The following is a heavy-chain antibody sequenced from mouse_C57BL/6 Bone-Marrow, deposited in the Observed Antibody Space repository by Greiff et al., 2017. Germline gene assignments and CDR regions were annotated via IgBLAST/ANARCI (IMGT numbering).Heavy chain of an antibody. V-gene: IGHV5-6*01. J-gene: IGHJ4*01. D-gene: IGHD1-2*01. CDR2: ISSGGSYT. CDR3: ARFITTAMDY. CDR1: GFTFSSYG. Sequence: EVHLVESGGDLVKPGGSLKLSCAASGFTFSSYGMSWVRQTPDKRLEWVATISSGGSYTYYPDSVKGRFTISRDNAKNTLYLQMSSLKSEDTAMYYCARFITTAMDYWGQGTSVTVSS.